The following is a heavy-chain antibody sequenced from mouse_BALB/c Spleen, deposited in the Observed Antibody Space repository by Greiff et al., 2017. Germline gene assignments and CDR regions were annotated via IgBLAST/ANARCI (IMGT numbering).Heavy chain of an antibody. Sequence: VQLQESGAELVGPGTSVKVSCKASGYAFTNYLIEWVKQRPGQGLEWIGVINPGSGGTNYNEKFKGKATLTADKSSSTAYMQLSSLTSDDSAVYFCARGGYYGSSPHFDYWGQGTTLTVSS. J-gene: IGHJ2*01. CDR3: ARGGYYGSSPHFDY. D-gene: IGHD1-1*01. V-gene: IGHV1-54*01. CDR2: INPGSGGT. CDR1: GYAFTNYL.